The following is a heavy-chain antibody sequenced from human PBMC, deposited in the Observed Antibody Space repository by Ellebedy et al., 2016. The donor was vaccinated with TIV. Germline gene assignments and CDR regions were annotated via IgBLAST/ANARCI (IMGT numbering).Heavy chain of an antibody. CDR3: ARAGIYYDSSGYYY. D-gene: IGHD3-22*01. V-gene: IGHV3-7*01. CDR1: GFTFSSYW. J-gene: IGHJ4*02. Sequence: GGSLRLXXAASGFTFSSYWMSWVRQAPGKGLEWVANIKQDGSEKYYVDSVKGRFTISRDNAKNSLYLQMNSLRAEDTAVYYCARAGIYYDSSGYYYWGQGTLVTVSS. CDR2: IKQDGSEK.